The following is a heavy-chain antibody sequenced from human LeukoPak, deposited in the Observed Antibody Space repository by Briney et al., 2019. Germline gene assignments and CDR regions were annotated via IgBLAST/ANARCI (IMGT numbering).Heavy chain of an antibody. V-gene: IGHV3-9*03. D-gene: IGHD2-8*01. J-gene: IGHJ3*02. Sequence: GRSLRHSCAESGFTFDDYAMHWVRQAPGKGLEWVSGISWNSGSIGYADSVKGRFTISRDNAKNSLYLQMNSLRAEDMALYYCAKGSMDAFDIWGQGTMVTVSS. CDR3: AKGSMDAFDI. CDR2: ISWNSGSI. CDR1: GFTFDDYA.